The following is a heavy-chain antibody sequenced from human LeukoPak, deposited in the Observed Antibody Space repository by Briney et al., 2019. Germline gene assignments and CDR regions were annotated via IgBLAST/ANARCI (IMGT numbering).Heavy chain of an antibody. CDR1: GYSFTAYY. CDR2: INTNSGDT. D-gene: IGHD3/OR15-3a*01. V-gene: IGHV1-2*02. CDR3: AREGDWDAFDI. J-gene: IGHJ3*02. Sequence: ASVKVSCEASGYSFTAYYMQWVRQAPGQGLEWMGWINTNSGDTNSTQRFQGRVTMTRDMFIGTAYMELSRLRSDGTAVYYCAREGDWDAFDIWGQGTMVTVSS.